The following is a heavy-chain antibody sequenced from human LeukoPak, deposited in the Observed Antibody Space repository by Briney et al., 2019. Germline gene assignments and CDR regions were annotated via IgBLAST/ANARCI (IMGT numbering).Heavy chain of an antibody. D-gene: IGHD6-19*01. J-gene: IGHJ6*02. V-gene: IGHV1-18*01. CDR1: GYTFTSYG. Sequence: ASVKVSCKASGYTFTSYGISWVRQAPGQGLEWMGWISAYNGNTNYAQKLQGRVTMTTDTSTSTAYMELRSLRSDDTAVYYCARHSSGWLRGSHNYYYYGMDVWGQGTTVTVSS. CDR3: ARHSSGWLRGSHNYYYYGMDV. CDR2: ISAYNGNT.